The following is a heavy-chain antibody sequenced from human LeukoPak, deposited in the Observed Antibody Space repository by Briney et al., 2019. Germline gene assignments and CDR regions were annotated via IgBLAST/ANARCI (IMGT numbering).Heavy chain of an antibody. CDR2: INHSGST. CDR3: ARGPYYYGSGSYYKYYYYYYMDV. Sequence: SETLSLTCAVYGGSFSGYHWSWIRQPPGKGLEWIGEINHSGSTNYNPSLKSRVTISVDTSKNQFSLKLSSVTAADTAVYYCARGPYYYGSGSYYKYYYYYYMDVWGKGTTVTVSS. J-gene: IGHJ6*03. D-gene: IGHD3-10*01. CDR1: GGSFSGYH. V-gene: IGHV4-34*01.